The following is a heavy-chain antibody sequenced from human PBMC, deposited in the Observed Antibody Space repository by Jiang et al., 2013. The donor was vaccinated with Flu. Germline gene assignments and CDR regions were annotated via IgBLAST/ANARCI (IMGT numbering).Heavy chain of an antibody. CDR2: IYWNDDK. CDR3: ARYSTEFRYGYSSSWPFDY. D-gene: IGHD6-13*01. V-gene: IGHV2-5*01. J-gene: IGHJ4*02. Sequence: VKPTQTLTLTCTFSGFSLSTSGVGVGWIRQPPGKALEWLALIYWNDDKRYSPSLKSRLTITKDTSKNQVVLTMTNMDPVDTATYYCARYSTEFRYGYSSSWPFDYWGQG. CDR1: GFSLSTSGVG.